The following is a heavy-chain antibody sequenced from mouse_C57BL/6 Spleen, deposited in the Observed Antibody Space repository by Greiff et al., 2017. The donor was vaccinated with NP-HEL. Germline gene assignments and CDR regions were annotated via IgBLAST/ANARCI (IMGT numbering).Heavy chain of an antibody. CDR3: ARSRDSSGYGYFDV. V-gene: IGHV1-80*01. Sequence: QVQLQQSGPELVKPGASVKISCKASGYAFSSSWMNWVKQRPGKGLEWIGQIYPGDGDTNYNGKFKGKATLTADKSSSTAYMQLSSLTSEDSAVYICARSRDSSGYGYFDVWGTGTTVTVSS. J-gene: IGHJ1*03. CDR1: GYAFSSSW. D-gene: IGHD3-2*02. CDR2: IYPGDGDT.